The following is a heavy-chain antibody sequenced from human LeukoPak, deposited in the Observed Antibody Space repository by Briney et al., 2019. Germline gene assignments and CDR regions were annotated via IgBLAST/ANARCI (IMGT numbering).Heavy chain of an antibody. J-gene: IGHJ4*02. CDR3: ATFYGSGSYYNG. V-gene: IGHV1-46*01. CDR1: GYTFTSYY. D-gene: IGHD3-10*01. Sequence: ASVKVSCKASGYTFTSYYMHWVRQAPGQGLEWMGIINPSGGSTSYAQKFQGRVTMTRDMSTSTVYMELSSLRAEDTALYYCATFYGSGSYYNGWGQGTLVTVSS. CDR2: INPSGGST.